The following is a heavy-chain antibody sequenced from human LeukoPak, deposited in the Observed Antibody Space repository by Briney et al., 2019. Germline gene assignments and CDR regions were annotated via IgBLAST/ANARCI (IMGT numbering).Heavy chain of an antibody. V-gene: IGHV4-59*01. D-gene: IGHD2-15*01. CDR1: GGSISSYY. Sequence: PSETLSLTCTVSGGSISSYYWSWIRQPPGKGLEWIGYIYYSGSTNYNPSLKSRVTISVDTSKNQFSLKLSSVTAADTAVYYCARSSFHRWTDFDYWGQGTLVTVSS. CDR2: IYYSGST. J-gene: IGHJ4*02. CDR3: ARSSFHRWTDFDY.